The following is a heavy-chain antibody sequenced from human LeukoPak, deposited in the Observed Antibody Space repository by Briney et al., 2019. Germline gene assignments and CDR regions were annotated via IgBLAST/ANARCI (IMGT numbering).Heavy chain of an antibody. Sequence: QPGGSLRLSCAASGFTFSSYGMHWVRQAPGKGLEWEAVISYDGSNKYYADSVKVRFPISRDNSNNTLYLQMNTLRAEDTAVYYCAKAYYYVSGSYYLGDYWGQGTLVTVSS. D-gene: IGHD3-10*01. CDR2: ISYDGSNK. J-gene: IGHJ4*02. V-gene: IGHV3-30*18. CDR1: GFTFSSYG. CDR3: AKAYYYVSGSYYLGDY.